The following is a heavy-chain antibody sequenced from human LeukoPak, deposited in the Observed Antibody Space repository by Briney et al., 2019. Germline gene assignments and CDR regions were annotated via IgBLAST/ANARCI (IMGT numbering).Heavy chain of an antibody. J-gene: IGHJ4*02. CDR2: IYSGGST. D-gene: IGHD3-10*01. CDR3: ARAFGSGSYSF. V-gene: IGHV3-66*01. CDR1: GFTVSSNY. Sequence: GGSLRLACAASGFTVSSNYISWVRQARGKGLGWVSVIYSGGSTYYADSVKGRITISRDNAKKSMYLQMNSLRAEDTAVYYCARAFGSGSYSFWGQGTLVSVSS.